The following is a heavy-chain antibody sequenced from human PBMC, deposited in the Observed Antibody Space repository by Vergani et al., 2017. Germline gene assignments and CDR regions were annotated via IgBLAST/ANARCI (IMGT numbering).Heavy chain of an antibody. CDR3: ASGPLRITIWVGGMDV. D-gene: IGHD3-9*01. CDR1: GGTFSSYA. CDR2: TIPIFGTA. V-gene: IGHV1-69*12. J-gene: IGHJ6*02. Sequence: QVQLVQSGAEVKKPGSSVKVSCKASGGTFSSYAISWVRQAPGQGLEWMGGTIPIFGTANYAQKFQGRGTITGDESTSTAYMELSSLRSEDTAVYYCASGPLRITIWVGGMDVWGQGTTVTVSS.